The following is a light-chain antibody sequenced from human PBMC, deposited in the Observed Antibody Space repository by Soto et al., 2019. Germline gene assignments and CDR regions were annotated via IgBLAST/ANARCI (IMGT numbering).Light chain of an antibody. CDR2: GVS. J-gene: IGLJ1*01. Sequence: QSALTQPASVSVPPGQSITRSCTGTSSDVGGYNHVSWYQQHPGEAPKLMIYGVSNRPSGVSIRFSGSKSGNTAFLTISGLQAEDEANYYCSSYASSTSYVFGDGTKVTVL. CDR3: SSYASSTSYV. CDR1: SSDVGGYNH. V-gene: IGLV2-14*01.